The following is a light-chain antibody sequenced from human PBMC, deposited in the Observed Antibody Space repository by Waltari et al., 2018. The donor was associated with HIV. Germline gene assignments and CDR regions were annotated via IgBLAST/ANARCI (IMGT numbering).Light chain of an antibody. Sequence: IVMTQSPATLSVSPGERVTLSCRASQSVSSSLVWYQFKPGQAPRLLIHGASNRASGVAARFSGSGSGTEFTLTISSLQSEDVAVYYCQHYNTWPQTFGQGTKVEIK. CDR3: QHYNTWPQT. V-gene: IGKV3-15*01. J-gene: IGKJ1*01. CDR2: GAS. CDR1: QSVSSS.